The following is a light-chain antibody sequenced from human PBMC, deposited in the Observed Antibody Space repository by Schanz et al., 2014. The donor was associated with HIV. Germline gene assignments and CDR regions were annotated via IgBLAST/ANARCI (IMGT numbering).Light chain of an antibody. J-gene: IGLJ3*02. CDR1: SSDVGGYNY. V-gene: IGLV2-11*01. CDR3: SSYTSSSTPLV. Sequence: QSALTQPRSVSGSPGQSVTISCTGTSSDVGGYNYVSWYQQHPGKAPKLMIYEVSKRPSGVPDRFSGSKSGNTASLTVSGLQAEDEADYYCSSYTSSSTPLVFGGGTKLTVL. CDR2: EVS.